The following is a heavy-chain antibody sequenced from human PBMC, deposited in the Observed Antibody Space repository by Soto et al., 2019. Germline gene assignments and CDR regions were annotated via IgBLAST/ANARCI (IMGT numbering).Heavy chain of an antibody. CDR2: IYSGGST. CDR3: ARGLGFISF. Sequence: EVQLVESGGGLVQPGGSLRLSCAASGFTVSSNYMSWVRQAPGKGLEWVSVIYSGGSTYYADSVKGRFTISRDNYTTTQHLQMNSLRAEDTAVYYCARGLGFISFWGQGTLVTVSS. D-gene: IGHD3-10*01. J-gene: IGHJ1*01. V-gene: IGHV3-66*01. CDR1: GFTVSSNY.